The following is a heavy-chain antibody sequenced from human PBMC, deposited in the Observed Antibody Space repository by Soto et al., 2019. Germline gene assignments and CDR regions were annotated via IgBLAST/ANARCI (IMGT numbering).Heavy chain of an antibody. CDR3: AREGVGAHQNYYYYYGMDV. V-gene: IGHV1-46*01. CDR1: GYTFTSYY. J-gene: IGHJ6*02. Sequence: ASVKVACKTSGYTFTSYYVHWVRQNPGQGHEWMGIINPSGGSTSYAQKFQGRVTMTRDTSTSTVYMELSSLRSEDTAVYYCAREGVGAHQNYYYYYGMDVWGQGSTVTVSS. CDR2: INPSGGST. D-gene: IGHD1-26*01.